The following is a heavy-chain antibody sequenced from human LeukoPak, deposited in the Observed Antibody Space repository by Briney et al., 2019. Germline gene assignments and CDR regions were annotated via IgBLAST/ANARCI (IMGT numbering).Heavy chain of an antibody. J-gene: IGHJ4*02. D-gene: IGHD2-21*02. V-gene: IGHV3-21*01. CDR2: ISSNRGYI. CDR3: ARPVCGGDCYPYDY. CDR1: GFTFSSYG. Sequence: PGGSLRLSCAASGFTFSSYGMNWVRQAPGKGLEWVSSISSNRGYIYYADSVKGRFTISRDNTKNSLYLQMNSLRAEDTAVYYCARPVCGGDCYPYDYWGQGTLVTVSS.